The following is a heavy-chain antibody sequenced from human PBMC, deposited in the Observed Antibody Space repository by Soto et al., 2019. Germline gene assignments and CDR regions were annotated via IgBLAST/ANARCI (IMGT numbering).Heavy chain of an antibody. CDR3: AGPPELTRIYYYYGMDV. CDR1: GGTFSSYA. Sequence: AVKVSCKACGGTFSSYAISWVRQAPGQGLEWMGGIIPIFGTANYAQKFQGRVTITADESTSTAYMELSSLRSEDTAVYYCAGPPELTRIYYYYGMDVWG. V-gene: IGHV1-69*13. D-gene: IGHD1-7*01. J-gene: IGHJ6*02. CDR2: IIPIFGTA.